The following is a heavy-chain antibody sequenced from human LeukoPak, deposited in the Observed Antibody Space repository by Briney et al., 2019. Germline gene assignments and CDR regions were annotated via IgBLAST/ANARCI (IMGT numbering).Heavy chain of an antibody. Sequence: RPSETLSLTCTVSGGSISSGGYYWSWIRQHPGKGLEWIGYIYYSGSTYYNPSLKSRVTISVDTSKNQFSLKLSSVTAADTAVYYCARYDSSGYYSRTLNWFDPWGQGTLVTVSS. CDR2: IYYSGST. CDR1: GGSISSGGYY. D-gene: IGHD3-22*01. CDR3: ARYDSSGYYSRTLNWFDP. J-gene: IGHJ5*02. V-gene: IGHV4-31*03.